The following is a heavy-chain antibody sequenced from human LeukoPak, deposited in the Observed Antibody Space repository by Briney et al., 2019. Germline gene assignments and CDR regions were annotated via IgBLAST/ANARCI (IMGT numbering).Heavy chain of an antibody. CDR1: GFTFSSYN. CDR2: ISRGSTYI. CDR3: ARDQLEYSSSDYYYYYMDV. V-gene: IGHV3-21*01. Sequence: PGGSLRLSCAASGFTFSSYNMNWVRQAPGRGLEWVSSISRGSTYIYYADSVKGRFTISRDNAKNSLFLQMNSLRAEDTAVYYCARDQLEYSSSDYYYYYMDVWGKGTTVTVSS. J-gene: IGHJ6*03. D-gene: IGHD6-6*01.